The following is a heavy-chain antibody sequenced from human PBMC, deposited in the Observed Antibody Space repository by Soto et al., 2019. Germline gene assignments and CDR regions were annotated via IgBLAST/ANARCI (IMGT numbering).Heavy chain of an antibody. CDR3: ARDKDGYGYFDY. Sequence: TGGSLRLSCAASGFTVSNNYMSWVRQAPGKGLEWVSGIYSGGGTHYADSVEGRLSISRDISKNTLDLQMNSLRAEDTAVYYCARDKDGYGYFDYWGQGTLVTVSS. CDR1: GFTVSNNY. V-gene: IGHV3-66*01. J-gene: IGHJ4*02. CDR2: IYSGGGT. D-gene: IGHD5-12*01.